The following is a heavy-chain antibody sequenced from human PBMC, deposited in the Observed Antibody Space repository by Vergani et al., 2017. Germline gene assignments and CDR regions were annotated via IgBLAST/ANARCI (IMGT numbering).Heavy chain of an antibody. CDR1: SFSVSSHY. V-gene: IGHV3-66*02. Sequence: LVESGGGLVQPGGSLILSCAASSFSVSSHYMTWVRQAPGKGLEWVSTINIGGRTFYADSVKGRLTLTRDDSKNTLHLQMNSLSPEDTAVYYCARGMTTESTDLDGYEIWGQGTMVNVSS. CDR2: INIGGRT. D-gene: IGHD4-11*01. CDR3: ARGMTTESTDLDGYEI. J-gene: IGHJ3*02.